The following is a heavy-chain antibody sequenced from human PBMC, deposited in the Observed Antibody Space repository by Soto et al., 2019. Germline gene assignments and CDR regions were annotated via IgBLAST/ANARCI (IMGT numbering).Heavy chain of an antibody. J-gene: IGHJ4*02. V-gene: IGHV1-8*01. D-gene: IGHD6-25*01. CDR2: MKPNNGKT. CDR3: ATRKERSGPLYFDY. Sequence: QVQLVQSGAEVKKPGASVKISCKASGYTFTTYDINWVRQATGQGLEWMGWMKPNNGKTGYAQKFQGRVTMTRDTSISTVYLELSSVRSEDTAVYYCATRKERSGPLYFDYWGQGTLVTVSS. CDR1: GYTFTTYD.